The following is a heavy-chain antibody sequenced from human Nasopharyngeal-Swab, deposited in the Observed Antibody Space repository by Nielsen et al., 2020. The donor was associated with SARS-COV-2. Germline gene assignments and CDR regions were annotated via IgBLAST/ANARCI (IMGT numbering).Heavy chain of an antibody. Sequence: LSLTCAASGFTFSCYSMNWVRQAPGKGLEWVSSISSSSSYIYYADSVKGRFTISRDNAKNTLYLQMNSLRAEDTAIYYCAREFCSGGTCYGYFDLWGRGTLVTVSS. D-gene: IGHD2-15*01. CDR1: GFTFSCYS. J-gene: IGHJ2*01. CDR3: AREFCSGGTCYGYFDL. CDR2: ISSSSSYI. V-gene: IGHV3-21*04.